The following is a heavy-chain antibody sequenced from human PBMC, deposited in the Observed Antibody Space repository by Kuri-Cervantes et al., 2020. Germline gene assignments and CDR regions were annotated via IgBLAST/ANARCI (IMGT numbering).Heavy chain of an antibody. Sequence: GESLKISCAASGFTFDDYAMHWVRQAPGKGLEWVSSISSSSSYIYYADSVKGRFTISRDNAKNSLYLQMNSLRAEDTAVYYCAIGASSSAWVGVDYFDYWGQGTPVTVSS. V-gene: IGHV3-21*01. CDR1: GFTFDDYA. CDR2: ISSSSSYI. CDR3: AIGASSSAWVGVDYFDY. J-gene: IGHJ4*02. D-gene: IGHD6-19*01.